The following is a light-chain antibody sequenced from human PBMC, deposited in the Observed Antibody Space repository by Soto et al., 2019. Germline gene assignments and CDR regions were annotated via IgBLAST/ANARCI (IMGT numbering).Light chain of an antibody. V-gene: IGKV3-11*01. CDR3: QQRSNWPP. J-gene: IGKJ5*01. Sequence: EIVLTQSPATLSLSPGERATLSCRASQSVSSYLAWYQQKPGQAPRLLIYDASNRATGIPARFSGSWSGTDFTLTISSLEPEDFAVYYCQQRSNWPPFGQGTRLEIK. CDR2: DAS. CDR1: QSVSSY.